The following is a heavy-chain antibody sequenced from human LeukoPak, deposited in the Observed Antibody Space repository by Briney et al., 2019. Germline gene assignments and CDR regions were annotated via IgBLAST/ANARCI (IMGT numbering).Heavy chain of an antibody. Sequence: ASVKVSCKASGYTFTSYYMHWVRQAPGQGLEWMGMINPNGGSTNYAQKFQGRVTMTRDTSTSTVYMELSSLRSDDTAVYYCARDYCSSTSCYSTESWGQGTLVTVSS. V-gene: IGHV1-46*01. CDR2: INPNGGST. CDR1: GYTFTSYY. J-gene: IGHJ5*02. D-gene: IGHD2-2*02. CDR3: ARDYCSSTSCYSTES.